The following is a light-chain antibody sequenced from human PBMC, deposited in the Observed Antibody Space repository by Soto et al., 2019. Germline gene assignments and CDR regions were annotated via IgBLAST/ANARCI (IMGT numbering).Light chain of an antibody. CDR3: CSYAVSSTSVYV. J-gene: IGLJ1*01. Sequence: QSALTQPASVSGSPGQSITISCTGTSSDVGSYNLVSWYQQHPGKAPKLMIYEVSKRPSGVSNRFSGSKSGNTASLTISVLQAEDEADYYCCSYAVSSTSVYVFGTGTKVTVL. V-gene: IGLV2-23*02. CDR2: EVS. CDR1: SSDVGSYNL.